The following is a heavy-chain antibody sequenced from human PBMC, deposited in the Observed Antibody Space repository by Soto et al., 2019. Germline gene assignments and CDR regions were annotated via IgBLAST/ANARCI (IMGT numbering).Heavy chain of an antibody. Sequence: QVQLVQSGAEVKKPGASVKVSCKASGYTFTSYAMHWVRQAPGQRLEWMGWINAGNGNTKYSQKFQGRVTITRDTSASTAYMELSSLRSEDTAVYYCARANAAYYDYVWGSSDPYYFDYWGQGTLLTVSS. CDR3: ARANAAYYDYVWGSSDPYYFDY. CDR2: INAGNGNT. D-gene: IGHD3-16*01. CDR1: GYTFTSYA. J-gene: IGHJ4*02. V-gene: IGHV1-3*01.